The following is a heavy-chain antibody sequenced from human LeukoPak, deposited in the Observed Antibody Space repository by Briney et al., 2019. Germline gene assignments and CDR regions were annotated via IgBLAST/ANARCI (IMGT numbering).Heavy chain of an antibody. D-gene: IGHD2-21*02. J-gene: IGHJ5*02. V-gene: IGHV3-21*04. Sequence: GGSLRLSCAASGFTFSSYSMNWVRQAPGKGLEWVSSISSSSSYIYYADSVKGRFTISRDNSKNTLYLQMNSLRAEDTAVYYCAKDRVPHHPTPPYCGGDCYSMGVDWFDPWGQGTLVTVSS. CDR2: ISSSSSYI. CDR3: AKDRVPHHPTPPYCGGDCYSMGVDWFDP. CDR1: GFTFSSYS.